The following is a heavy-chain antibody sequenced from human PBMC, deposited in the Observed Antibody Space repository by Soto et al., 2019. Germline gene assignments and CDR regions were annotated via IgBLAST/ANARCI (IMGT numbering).Heavy chain of an antibody. CDR3: ARSSLYCSSTSCYDYYGMDV. J-gene: IGHJ6*02. CDR2: IDPSDSYT. V-gene: IGHV5-10-1*01. CDR1: GYSFTSYW. Sequence: GESLKISCKGSGYSFTSYWISWVRQMPGKGLEWMGRIDPSDSYTNCSPSFQGHVTISADKSISTAYLQWSSLKASDTAMYYCARSSLYCSSTSCYDYYGMDVWGQGTTVTVSS. D-gene: IGHD2-2*01.